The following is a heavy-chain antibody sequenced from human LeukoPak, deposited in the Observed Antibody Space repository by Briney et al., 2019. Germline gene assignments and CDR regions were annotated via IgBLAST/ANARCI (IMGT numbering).Heavy chain of an antibody. Sequence: PSETLSLTCTVSGGSISITSYYWGWIRQPPGKGLEWIGSIYYSGSTYYNPSLKSRVTISVDTSKNQFSLKLSSVTAADTAVYYCARDHHRSWFDPWGQGTLVTVSS. CDR1: GGSISITSYY. CDR3: ARDHHRSWFDP. CDR2: IYYSGST. J-gene: IGHJ5*02. V-gene: IGHV4-39*07.